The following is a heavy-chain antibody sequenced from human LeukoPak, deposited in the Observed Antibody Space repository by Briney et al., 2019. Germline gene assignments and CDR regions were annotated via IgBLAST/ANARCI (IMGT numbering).Heavy chain of an antibody. CDR1: DFSFSNYE. CDR3: AREWRGIASHFHGMDV. V-gene: IGHV3-13*01. D-gene: IGHD6-6*01. CDR2: LGTNGDT. J-gene: IGHJ6*02. Sequence: GGSLRLSCVASDFSFSNYEMYWVRQAAGRGLEWVSALGTNGDTYYLGSVRGRFTISRENGKNSLYLQMNSLRVDDTAVYYCAREWRGIASHFHGMDVWGQGTTVTVSS.